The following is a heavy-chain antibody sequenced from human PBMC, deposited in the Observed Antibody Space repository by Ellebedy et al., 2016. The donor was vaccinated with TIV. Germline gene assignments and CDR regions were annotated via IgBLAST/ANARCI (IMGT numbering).Heavy chain of an antibody. CDR1: GGSISSYY. CDR3: ASGIVVDAFDI. CDR2: IYYSGST. J-gene: IGHJ3*02. Sequence: MPSETLSLTCTVSGGSISSYYWSWIRQPPGKGLEWIGYIYYSGSTNYNPSLKSRVTISVDTSKNQLSLKLSSVTAADTAVYYCASGIVVDAFDIWGQGTMVTVSS. V-gene: IGHV4-59*01. D-gene: IGHD3-22*01.